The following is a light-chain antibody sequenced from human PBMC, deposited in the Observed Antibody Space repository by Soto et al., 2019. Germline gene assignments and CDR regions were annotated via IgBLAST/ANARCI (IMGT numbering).Light chain of an antibody. Sequence: QSVLTQPPSVSGAPGQRVTISCSGSSSNLGAGYDVQWYRQFPGTAPKLLIYANSVRPSGVPDRFSGSKSGTSASLAITGLQAEDVADYYCQSYDSSLIVSKVFGTGTKVTV. CDR1: SSNLGAGYD. CDR2: ANS. V-gene: IGLV1-40*01. CDR3: QSYDSSLIVSKV. J-gene: IGLJ1*01.